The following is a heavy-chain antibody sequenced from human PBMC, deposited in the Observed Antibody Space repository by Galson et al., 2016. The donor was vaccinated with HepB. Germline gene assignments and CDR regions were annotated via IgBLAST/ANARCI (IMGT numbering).Heavy chain of an antibody. CDR1: GDSVSNNRAA. D-gene: IGHD2-21*02. Sequence: SETLSLTCAISGDSVSNNRAAWTWIRQSPSRGLEWLGRTFYRSKWFHEYASSVKGRMTINSDIAKNQFSLQVNSVTPEDTAVYFCVRGSLAVTRSTLDYWGQGALVIVSS. CDR2: TFYRSKWFH. J-gene: IGHJ4*02. CDR3: VRGSLAVTRSTLDY. V-gene: IGHV6-1*01.